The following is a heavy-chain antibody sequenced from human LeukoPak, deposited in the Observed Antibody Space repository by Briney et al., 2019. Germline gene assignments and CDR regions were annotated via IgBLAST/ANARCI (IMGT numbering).Heavy chain of an antibody. CDR3: AKDRSGTYYVDY. D-gene: IGHD1-26*01. J-gene: IGHJ4*02. V-gene: IGHV3-23*01. CDR2: ISGSGGST. Sequence: GGSLRLSCAASGFTFSGFAMDWVRQAPGRGLEWVSVISGSGGSTYYADAVKGRFTISRDNSKNTLYLQMNSLRAEDTAVYYCAKDRSGTYYVDYWGQGTLVTVSS. CDR1: GFTFSGFA.